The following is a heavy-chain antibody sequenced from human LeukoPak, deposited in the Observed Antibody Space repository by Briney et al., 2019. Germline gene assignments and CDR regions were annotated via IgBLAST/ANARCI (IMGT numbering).Heavy chain of an antibody. CDR3: ARDPKDYYFDY. D-gene: IGHD3/OR15-3a*01. J-gene: IGHJ4*02. Sequence: PSETLSLTCTVSGGSISSYYWSWIRQPPGKGLEWIGYIYYSGSTNYNPSLKSRVTISVDTSKNQFSLKLSTMTAADTAVYYCARDPKDYYFDYWGQGTLVTASS. CDR1: GGSISSYY. CDR2: IYYSGST. V-gene: IGHV4-59*01.